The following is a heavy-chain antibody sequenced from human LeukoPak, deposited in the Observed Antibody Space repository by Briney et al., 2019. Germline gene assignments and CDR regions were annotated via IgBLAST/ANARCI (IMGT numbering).Heavy chain of an antibody. CDR3: ARSGRRSYDILTGGHRGRFDP. D-gene: IGHD3-9*01. V-gene: IGHV4-59*01. CDR1: GGSFSGYY. J-gene: IGHJ5*02. Sequence: SETLSLTCAAYGGSFSGYYWSWIRQPPGKGLEWIGYIYYSGSTNYNPSLKSRVTISVDTSKNQLSLKLSSVTAADTAVYYCARSGRRSYDILTGGHRGRFDPWGQGTLVTVSS. CDR2: IYYSGST.